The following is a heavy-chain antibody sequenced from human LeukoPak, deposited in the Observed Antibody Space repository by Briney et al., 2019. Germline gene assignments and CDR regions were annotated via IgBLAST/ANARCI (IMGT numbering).Heavy chain of an antibody. CDR3: ARSRTDYYDSSGYPDY. J-gene: IGHJ4*02. CDR2: ISSSSTI. Sequence: GGSLRLSCAASGFTFSSYSMNWVRQAPGKGLEWVSYISSSSTIYYADSVKGRFTISRDNAKNSLYLQMNSLRAEDTAMYYCARSRTDYYDSSGYPDYWGQGTLVTVSS. CDR1: GFTFSSYS. V-gene: IGHV3-48*01. D-gene: IGHD3-22*01.